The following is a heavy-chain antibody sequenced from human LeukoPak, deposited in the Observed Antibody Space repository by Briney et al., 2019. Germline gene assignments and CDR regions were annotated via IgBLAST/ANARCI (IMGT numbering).Heavy chain of an antibody. D-gene: IGHD2/OR15-2a*01. Sequence: GGSLRLSCEASGVTFSDFWMTWVRQAPGKGLEWVATMNQDESQKYYVDSVKGRFTVSRDNAKNALFLQMNSLRGEDTAIYYCASFEYKYSFGGQGTLVTVSS. CDR1: GVTFSDFW. J-gene: IGHJ4*02. V-gene: IGHV3-7*01. CDR3: ASFEYKYSF. CDR2: MNQDESQK.